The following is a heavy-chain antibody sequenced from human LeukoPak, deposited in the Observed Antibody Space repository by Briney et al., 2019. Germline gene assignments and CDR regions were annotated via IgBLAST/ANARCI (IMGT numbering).Heavy chain of an antibody. V-gene: IGHV4-34*01. CDR2: INHSGST. CDR1: GGSFSGYY. Sequence: SETLSLTCAVYGGSFSGYYWSWIRQPPGKGLEWIGEINHSGSTNYNPSLKSRVTISVDTSKNQFSLKLSSVTAADTAVYYCARGTARVTVDYGARGTRVTVSS. CDR3: ARGTARVTVDY. D-gene: IGHD5-18*01. J-gene: IGHJ4*02.